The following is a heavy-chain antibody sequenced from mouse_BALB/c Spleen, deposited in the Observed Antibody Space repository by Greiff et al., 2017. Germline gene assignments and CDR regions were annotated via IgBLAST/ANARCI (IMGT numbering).Heavy chain of an antibody. CDR2: ISSGGSYT. V-gene: IGHV5-9-4*01. CDR3: ARDGEVRRKGYAMDY. J-gene: IGHJ4*01. CDR1: GFTFSSYA. D-gene: IGHD2-14*01. Sequence: DVQLVESGGGLVKPGGSLKLSCAASGFTFSSYAMSWVRQSPEKRLEWVAEISSGGSYTYYPDTVTGRFTISRDNAKNTLYLEMSSLRSEDTAMYYCARDGEVRRKGYAMDYWGQGTSVTVSS.